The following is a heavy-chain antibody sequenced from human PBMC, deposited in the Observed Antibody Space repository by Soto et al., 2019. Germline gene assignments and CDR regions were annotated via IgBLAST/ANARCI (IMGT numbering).Heavy chain of an antibody. J-gene: IGHJ6*02. Sequence: GASVKVSCKASGGTFSSYAISWVRQAPGQGLEWMGGIIPIFGTANYAQKFQGRVTITADKSTSTAYMELSSLRSEDTAVYYCASRPGSYYYDSSGYYGNYYYGMDVWGQGTTVTVSS. CDR2: IIPIFGTA. CDR1: GGTFSSYA. V-gene: IGHV1-69*06. CDR3: ASRPGSYYYDSSGYYGNYYYGMDV. D-gene: IGHD3-22*01.